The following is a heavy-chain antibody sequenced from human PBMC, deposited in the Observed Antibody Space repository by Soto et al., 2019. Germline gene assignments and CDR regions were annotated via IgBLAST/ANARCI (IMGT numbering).Heavy chain of an antibody. V-gene: IGHV3-33*06. CDR2: IWFDGSTI. D-gene: IGHD6-19*01. Sequence: VGSLRHSCTASGSIFAGYGMHRVRQAPGKGLEWVAVIWFDGSTIYYADSVKGRFTISRDSAKNSLYLQMNSLRAEDTAMYYCAKQTTPRSISVAGQYFFDYWGQGTLVTVSP. CDR1: GSIFAGYG. CDR3: AKQTTPRSISVAGQYFFDY. J-gene: IGHJ4*02.